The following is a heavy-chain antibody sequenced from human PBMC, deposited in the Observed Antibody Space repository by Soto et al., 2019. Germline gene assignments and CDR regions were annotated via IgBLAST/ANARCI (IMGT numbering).Heavy chain of an antibody. V-gene: IGHV4-59*01. Sequence: QVQMQESGPGLVKPSETLSLTCTVSGASINNYYCNWVRQPPGKGLEWIGSIHYSGTTHYNPSLERRVTISRGAARNQFSLRLRSVTAADAAVYYCAGDTYGLDVWGQGTTVTVSS. CDR3: AGDTYGLDV. CDR1: GASINNYY. J-gene: IGHJ6*02. CDR2: IHYSGTT.